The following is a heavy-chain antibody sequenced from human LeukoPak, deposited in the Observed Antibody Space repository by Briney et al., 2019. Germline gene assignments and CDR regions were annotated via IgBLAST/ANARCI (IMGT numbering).Heavy chain of an antibody. J-gene: IGHJ4*02. CDR2: IFSGGST. Sequence: GGSLRLSCAASGFTVSNNYMSWVRQAPGKGLEWVSVIFSGGSTNYADSVKGRLTISRDNSKNTLYLQMNSLRAEDTAVYDCARGGATRYCTNGVCHYFDYWGQGTLVTVSS. V-gene: IGHV3-66*01. CDR1: GFTVSNNY. D-gene: IGHD2-8*01. CDR3: ARGGATRYCTNGVCHYFDY.